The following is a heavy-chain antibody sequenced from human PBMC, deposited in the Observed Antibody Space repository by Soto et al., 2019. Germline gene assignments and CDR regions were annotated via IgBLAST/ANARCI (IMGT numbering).Heavy chain of an antibody. Sequence: GGSLRLSCAASGFTFSSYGMHWVRQAPGKGLEWVAVIWYDGSNKYYADSVKGRFTISRDNSKNTLYLQMNSLRAEDTAVYYCARALDGGNRDYYYYGMDVWGQGTTVTVSS. J-gene: IGHJ6*02. CDR3: ARALDGGNRDYYYYGMDV. CDR1: GFTFSSYG. D-gene: IGHD2-15*01. V-gene: IGHV3-33*01. CDR2: IWYDGSNK.